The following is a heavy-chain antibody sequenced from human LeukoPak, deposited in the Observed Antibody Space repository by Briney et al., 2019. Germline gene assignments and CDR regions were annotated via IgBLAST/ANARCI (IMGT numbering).Heavy chain of an antibody. D-gene: IGHD3-3*01. V-gene: IGHV5-51*01. J-gene: IGHJ3*02. CDR2: IYPGDSDT. CDR1: GYSFTSYW. CDR3: ARGGSITIFGVVISNAFDI. Sequence: GESLKISRKGSGYSFTSYWIGWVRQMPGKGLEWMGIIYPGDSDTRYSPSFQGQVTISADKSISTAYLQWSSLKASDTAMYYCARGGSITIFGVVISNAFDIWGQGTMVTVSS.